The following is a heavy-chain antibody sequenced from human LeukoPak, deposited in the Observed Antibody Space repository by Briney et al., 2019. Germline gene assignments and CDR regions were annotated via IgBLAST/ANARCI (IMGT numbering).Heavy chain of an antibody. Sequence: GGSLRLSCAASGFMFSSNWMSWVRLAPGKGLGWVANIKEDGTETYYVDSVKGRFTISRDNAKNSLYLQMDSLRVEDTAVYYCAKEGRSLQTYWGQGTLVTVSS. D-gene: IGHD5-24*01. V-gene: IGHV3-7*03. CDR1: GFMFSSNW. J-gene: IGHJ4*02. CDR2: IKEDGTET. CDR3: AKEGRSLQTY.